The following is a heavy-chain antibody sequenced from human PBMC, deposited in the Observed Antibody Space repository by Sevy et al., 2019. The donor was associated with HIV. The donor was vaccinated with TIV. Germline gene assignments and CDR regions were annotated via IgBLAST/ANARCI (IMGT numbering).Heavy chain of an antibody. Sequence: GGSLRLSCAASGITFSSAWMSWVRLVPGKGLEWLGRIKSETDDGEADYAPAVKGRFTISRDDSKETLYLQLNSLKTEDTAVYYCTTDLGFYSSKWGQGTLVTVSS. CDR2: IKSETDDGEA. CDR3: TTDLGFYSSK. V-gene: IGHV3-15*01. J-gene: IGHJ4*02. D-gene: IGHD4-4*01. CDR1: GITFSSAW.